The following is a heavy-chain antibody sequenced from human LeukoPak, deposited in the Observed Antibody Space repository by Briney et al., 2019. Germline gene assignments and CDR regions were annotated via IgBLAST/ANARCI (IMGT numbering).Heavy chain of an antibody. CDR3: ARRTSSPVGAIVY. CDR2: ISYSGT. Sequence: SETLSLTCIVSGGSISISDYYWGWIRQPLGKGLEWIGSISYSGTYYNPSLKSRLTISVDTPKNQFSLTLTPVAAADTAVYYCARRTSSPVGAIVYWGQGTLVTVSS. V-gene: IGHV4-39*01. CDR1: GGSISISDYY. J-gene: IGHJ4*02. D-gene: IGHD1-26*01.